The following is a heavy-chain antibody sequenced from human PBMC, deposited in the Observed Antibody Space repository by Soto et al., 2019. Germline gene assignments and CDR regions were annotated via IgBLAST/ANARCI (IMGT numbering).Heavy chain of an antibody. CDR1: GGSISSSSYF. V-gene: IGHV4-39*01. D-gene: IGHD6-19*01. CDR2: IYYSGST. Sequence: SETLSLTCSVSGGSISSSSYFWGWICQPPGKGLEWIGSIYYSGSTYYNPSLKSRVTVSVDTSKNQFSLKLSSVTAADTAVYYWARHITVAGTFLDYWGQGTLVTVAS. CDR3: ARHITVAGTFLDY. J-gene: IGHJ4*02.